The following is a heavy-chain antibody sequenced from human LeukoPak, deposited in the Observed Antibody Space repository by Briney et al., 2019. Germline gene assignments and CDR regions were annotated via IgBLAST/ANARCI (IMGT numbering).Heavy chain of an antibody. J-gene: IGHJ4*02. Sequence: PGGSLRLSCVASGFTFSGYWMHWVRQAPWMGLVRVSRLNSDGTTINYADSVKGRFTISRDNAKNTVYLQMSGLRDDDTALYFCVRGAGGPRNYVLDYWGQGALVSVSS. CDR2: LNSDGTTI. V-gene: IGHV3-74*01. D-gene: IGHD3-10*02. CDR3: VRGAGGPRNYVLDY. CDR1: GFTFSGYW.